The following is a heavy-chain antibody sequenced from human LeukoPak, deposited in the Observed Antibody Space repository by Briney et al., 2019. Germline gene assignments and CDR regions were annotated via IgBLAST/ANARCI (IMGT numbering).Heavy chain of an antibody. Sequence: SETLSLTCTVSGGSISSYYWSWIRQPPGKGLEWIGEINHSGSTNYNPSLKSRVTISVDTSKNQFSLKLSSVTAADTAVYYCARGRILTIFGVVIARLYFDYWGQGPLVTVSS. CDR3: ARGRILTIFGVVIARLYFDY. CDR2: INHSGST. CDR1: GGSISSYY. J-gene: IGHJ4*02. D-gene: IGHD3-3*01. V-gene: IGHV4-34*01.